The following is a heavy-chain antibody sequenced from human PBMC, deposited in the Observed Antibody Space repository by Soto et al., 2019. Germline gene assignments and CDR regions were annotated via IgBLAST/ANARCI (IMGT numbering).Heavy chain of an antibody. CDR3: VRESGVAADC. J-gene: IGHJ4*02. Sequence: ESGGVLVQPGGSLRLSCVASGFTFDSHWMHWVRQAPGEGLVWVSRIKTDGYAAAYADSVKGRFTIPRDNTKNSVYLQMNSPRGEDTAVYFCVRESGVAADCWGQGTLVTVSS. V-gene: IGHV3-74*01. CDR1: GFTFDSHW. CDR2: IKTDGYAA. D-gene: IGHD6-19*01.